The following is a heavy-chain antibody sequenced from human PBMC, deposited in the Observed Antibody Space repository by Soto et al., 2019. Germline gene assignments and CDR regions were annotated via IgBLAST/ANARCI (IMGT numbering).Heavy chain of an antibody. V-gene: IGHV1-3*01. J-gene: IGHJ3*01. CDR2: INPANGNT. CDR3: ARDILSVGPRANDAFDV. Sequence: HVQGVQSGAEVKKPGASVNISCQASGFTFSDTLINWVRQGPGQRLEWMGWINPANGNTRYSESFQGRVTISSLSSASTAYVALSDLTSEDTAVYYCARDILSVGPRANDAFDVWGQGTMITVSS. CDR1: GFTFSDTL. D-gene: IGHD2-8*02.